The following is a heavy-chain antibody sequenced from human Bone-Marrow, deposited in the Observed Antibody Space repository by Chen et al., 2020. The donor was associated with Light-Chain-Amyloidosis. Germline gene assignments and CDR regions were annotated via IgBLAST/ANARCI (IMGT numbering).Heavy chain of an antibody. Sequence: EVQLVESGGGLVQPGGSLRLSCAASGFPFSTYWMSWVRQPPGKGLEWVANIKQDGSEIHYVDSVKGRFTVSRDNAKNSLYLQMNTLRADDTAVYYCARGDYYGYLDAFDIWGQGTIVTVSS. V-gene: IGHV3-7*01. J-gene: IGHJ3*02. CDR3: ARGDYYGYLDAFDI. CDR1: GFPFSTYW. CDR2: IKQDGSEI. D-gene: IGHD3-10*01.